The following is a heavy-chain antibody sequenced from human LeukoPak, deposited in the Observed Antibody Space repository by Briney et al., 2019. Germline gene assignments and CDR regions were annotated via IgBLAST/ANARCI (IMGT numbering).Heavy chain of an antibody. J-gene: IGHJ4*02. V-gene: IGHV5-51*01. Sequence: GESLKISCQGSGYPFTSYWIGWVRQMPGKGLEWMGVIYPADSDTRYSPSFQGQVTISADKSISTAYLQWSSLKASDTAMYYCARRRGTDFDYWGQGTLVTVSS. D-gene: IGHD1-26*01. CDR1: GYPFTSYW. CDR3: ARRRGTDFDY. CDR2: IYPADSDT.